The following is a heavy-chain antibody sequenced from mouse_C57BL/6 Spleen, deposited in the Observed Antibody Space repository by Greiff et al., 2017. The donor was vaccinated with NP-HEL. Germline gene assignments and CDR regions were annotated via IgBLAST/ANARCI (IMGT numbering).Heavy chain of an antibody. CDR3: AREGLYYGNYFDY. V-gene: IGHV1-26*01. D-gene: IGHD2-1*01. Sequence: EVKLMESGPELVKPGASVKISCKASGYTFTDYYMNWVKQSHGKSLEWIGDINPNNGGTSYNQKFKGKATLTVDKSSSTAYMELRSLTSEDSAVYYCAREGLYYGNYFDYWGQGTTLTVSS. J-gene: IGHJ2*01. CDR2: INPNNGGT. CDR1: GYTFTDYY.